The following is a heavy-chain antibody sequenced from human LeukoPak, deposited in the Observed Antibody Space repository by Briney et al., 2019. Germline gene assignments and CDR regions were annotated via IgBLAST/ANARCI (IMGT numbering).Heavy chain of an antibody. CDR2: INPNSGGT. D-gene: IGHD6-13*01. V-gene: IGHV1-2*02. CDR1: GYTFTSYD. CDR3: ARDRVGQQLVGRKYYYYYMDV. J-gene: IGHJ6*03. Sequence: ASVKVSCKASGYTFTSYDINWVRQAPGQGLEWMGWINPNSGGTNYAQKFQGRVTMTRDTSISTAYMELSRLRSDDTAVYYCARDRVGQQLVGRKYYYYYMDVWGKGTTVTISS.